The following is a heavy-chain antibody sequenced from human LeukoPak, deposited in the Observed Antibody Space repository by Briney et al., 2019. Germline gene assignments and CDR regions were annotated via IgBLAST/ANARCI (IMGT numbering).Heavy chain of an antibody. CDR1: GYTFTSYD. D-gene: IGHD6-13*01. CDR3: ARGGCSSSWNPNWFDP. CDR2: MNPNSGNT. Sequence: ASVKVSCKASGYTFTSYDINWVRQATGQGLEWMGWMNPNSGNTGYAQKFQGRVTMTRNTSISTAYMELSSLRSEDTAVYYCARGGCSSSWNPNWFDPWGQGTLVTVSS. J-gene: IGHJ5*02. V-gene: IGHV1-8*01.